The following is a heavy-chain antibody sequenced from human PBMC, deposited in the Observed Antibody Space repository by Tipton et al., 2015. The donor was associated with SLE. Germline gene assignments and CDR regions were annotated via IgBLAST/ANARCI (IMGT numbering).Heavy chain of an antibody. V-gene: IGHV4-4*02. J-gene: IGHJ3*02. CDR2: IYHSGST. CDR3: ARAEGSWDAFDI. Sequence: SLRLSCAVSGGSISSSNWWSWVRQPPGKGLEWIGEIYHSGSTNYNPSLKSRVTISVDTSKNQFSLKLSSVTAADTAVYYCARAEGSWDAFDIWGQGTMVTVSS. CDR1: GGSISSSNW. D-gene: IGHD2-15*01.